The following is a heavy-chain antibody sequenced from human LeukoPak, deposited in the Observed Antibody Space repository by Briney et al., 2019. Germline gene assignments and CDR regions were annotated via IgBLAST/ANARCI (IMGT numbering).Heavy chain of an antibody. Sequence: GGSLRLSCAASGFTFASYAMSWVRQAPGKGLEWVSAISGSGGRTYYADSVKGRFTISRDNSKKTLYLQLNSLRADDTAVYYCAKLRQWELPYFDYWGQGTLVTVSS. J-gene: IGHJ4*02. D-gene: IGHD1-26*01. CDR3: AKLRQWELPYFDY. CDR2: ISGSGGRT. CDR1: GFTFASYA. V-gene: IGHV3-23*01.